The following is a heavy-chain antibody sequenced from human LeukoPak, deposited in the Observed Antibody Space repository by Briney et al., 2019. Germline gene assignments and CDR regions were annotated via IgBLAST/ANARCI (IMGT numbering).Heavy chain of an antibody. V-gene: IGHV4-34*01. CDR2: FNHNGIT. Sequence: SETLSLTCGVYGGSFSAYDYWIWIRQPPGKGLEWIGEFNHNGITSYNPSLKSRVTISVDTSKNQFSLKLSSVTAADTAVYYCAREIVVVPAAIAYNWFDPWGQGTLVTVSS. J-gene: IGHJ5*02. D-gene: IGHD2-2*02. CDR1: GGSFSAYDY. CDR3: AREIVVVPAAIAYNWFDP.